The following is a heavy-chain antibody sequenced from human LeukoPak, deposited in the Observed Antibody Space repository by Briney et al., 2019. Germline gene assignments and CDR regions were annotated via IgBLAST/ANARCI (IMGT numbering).Heavy chain of an antibody. V-gene: IGHV3-33*01. CDR1: GFTFSSYG. CDR3: AACSSTSCRYDDWFDP. J-gene: IGHJ5*02. CDR2: IWYDGSNK. Sequence: GGSLRLSCAASGFTFSSYGMHWVRQAPGKGLEWVAVIWYDGSNKYYADSVKGRFTISRDNSKNTLYLQMNSLRAEDTAVYYCAACSSTSCRYDDWFDPWGQGALVTASS. D-gene: IGHD2-2*01.